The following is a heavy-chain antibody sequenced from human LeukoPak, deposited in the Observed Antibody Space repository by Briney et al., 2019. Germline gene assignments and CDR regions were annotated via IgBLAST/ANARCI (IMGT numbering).Heavy chain of an antibody. D-gene: IGHD3-22*01. V-gene: IGHV3-21*01. CDR3: VRLRRNSDSSGYYYYYDS. CDR1: EFSFKSYS. CDR2: INKGSTHM. J-gene: IGHJ4*02. Sequence: GGSLILSCAASEFSFKSYSFNWVRQAPGKGLEWVSSINKGSTHMYYADSVKGRFTVSRDDAQNSLYLQMNSPSAEDTALYYCVRLRRNSDSSGYYYYYDSWGRGTQVTVSS.